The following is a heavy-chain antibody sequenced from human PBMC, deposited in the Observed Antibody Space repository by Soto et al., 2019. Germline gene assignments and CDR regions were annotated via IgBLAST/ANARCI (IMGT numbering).Heavy chain of an antibody. Sequence: QVQLVQSGAEVKKPGASVKVSCKASGYTFSSYAISWVRQAPGQGLEWMGWIITYNGNTNYAQKLQGRVTMTTDTSTTTAYMDLRSLSSDDPAVYYCARTGPPVDYWGQGTLVTVSS. CDR1: GYTFSSYA. V-gene: IGHV1-18*01. CDR2: IITYNGNT. J-gene: IGHJ4*02. CDR3: ARTGPPVDY.